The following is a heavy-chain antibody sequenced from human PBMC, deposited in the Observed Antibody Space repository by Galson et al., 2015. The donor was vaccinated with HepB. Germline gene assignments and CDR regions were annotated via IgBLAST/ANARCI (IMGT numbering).Heavy chain of an antibody. CDR3: ARENSGTYSGYFDY. V-gene: IGHV3-30-3*01. D-gene: IGHD1-26*01. Sequence: SLRLSCAASGFTFSHYAMHWVRQAPGKGLEWVATISYDGSNKYYADPVRGRFTISRDNSKNTVSLQMNSLSPEATDVYYCARENSGTYSGYFDYWGQGTLVTVSP. CDR2: ISYDGSNK. J-gene: IGHJ4*02. CDR1: GFTFSHYA.